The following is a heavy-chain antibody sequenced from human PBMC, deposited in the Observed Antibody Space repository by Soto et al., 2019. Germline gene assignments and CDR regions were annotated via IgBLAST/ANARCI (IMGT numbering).Heavy chain of an antibody. J-gene: IGHJ4*02. V-gene: IGHV1-69*04. D-gene: IGHD2-2*01. Sequence: GASVKVSCKASGGTFSSYTISWVRQAPGQGLEWMGRIIPILGIANYAQKFQGRVTITADKSTSTAYMELSSLRSEDTAVYYCAREWVVVVPAASFDYWGQGTLVTSPQ. CDR3: AREWVVVVPAASFDY. CDR1: GGTFSSYT. CDR2: IIPILGIA.